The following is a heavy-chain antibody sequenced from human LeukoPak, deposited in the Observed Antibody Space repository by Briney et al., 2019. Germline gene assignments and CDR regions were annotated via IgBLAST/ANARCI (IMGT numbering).Heavy chain of an antibody. J-gene: IGHJ5*02. V-gene: IGHV3-49*03. D-gene: IGHD3-22*01. CDR1: GFTFGDYA. Sequence: GGSLRLSCTASGFTFGDYAMSWFRQAPGKGLEWVGFIRSKAYGGTTEYAASVKGRFTISRDDSKSIAYLQMNSLKTEDTAVYYCTTTTWETYYDSSGINWFDPWGQGALVTVSS. CDR2: IRSKAYGGTT. CDR3: TTTTWETYYDSSGINWFDP.